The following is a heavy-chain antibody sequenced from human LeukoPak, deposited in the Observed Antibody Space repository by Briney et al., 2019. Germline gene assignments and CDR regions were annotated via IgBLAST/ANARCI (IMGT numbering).Heavy chain of an antibody. D-gene: IGHD2/OR15-2a*01. Sequence: SETLSLTCTVSGGSISSYYWSWIRQPPGKGLEWIGYIYTSGSTNYNPSLKSRVTISVDTSKNQFSLKLSSVTAADTAVYYCAREGIVRTYDQWGQGTLVTVSS. J-gene: IGHJ4*02. CDR1: GGSISSYY. V-gene: IGHV4-4*09. CDR2: IYTSGST. CDR3: AREGIVRTYDQ.